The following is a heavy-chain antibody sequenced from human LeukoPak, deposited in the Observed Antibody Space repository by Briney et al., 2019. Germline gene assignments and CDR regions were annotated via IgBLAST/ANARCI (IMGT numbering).Heavy chain of an antibody. CDR1: GYTFTGYY. CDR3: ARGTPRYYYYMDV. Sequence: ASVKVSCKASGYTFTGYYMHWVRQAPGQGLEWMGWINPNSGGTNYAQKFQGRVTMTRNTSISTAYMELSSLRSEDTAVYYCARGTPRYYYYMDVWGKGTTVTVSS. V-gene: IGHV1-2*02. J-gene: IGHJ6*03. CDR2: INPNSGGT.